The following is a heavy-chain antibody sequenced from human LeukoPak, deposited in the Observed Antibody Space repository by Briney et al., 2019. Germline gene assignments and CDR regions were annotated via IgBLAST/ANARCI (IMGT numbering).Heavy chain of an antibody. Sequence: GGSLRLSCAASALRFSSFAMTWVRQVPGKGLEWVSGIHGSGETTYYADSVKGRFTISRDNSREMLYLQMNSLRAEDTAVYYCAKRYSSGWYDYYFYGMDVWGQGTTVTVSS. V-gene: IGHV3-23*01. D-gene: IGHD6-19*01. CDR1: ALRFSSFA. J-gene: IGHJ6*02. CDR3: AKRYSSGWYDYYFYGMDV. CDR2: IHGSGETT.